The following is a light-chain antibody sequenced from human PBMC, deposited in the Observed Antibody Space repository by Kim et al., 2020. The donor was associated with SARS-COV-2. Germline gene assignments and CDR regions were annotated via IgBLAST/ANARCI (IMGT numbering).Light chain of an antibody. CDR1: SSDVGDYNR. CDR3: ASYTSSSTYV. Sequence: GQPVTSTLPGTSSDVGDYNRVSWYDQPPGTAPKLIIYEVSNRPSGVPNRFSGSKSGNTASLTISGLQAEDEADYYCASYTSSSTYVFGTGTKVTVL. CDR2: EVS. V-gene: IGLV2-18*02. J-gene: IGLJ1*01.